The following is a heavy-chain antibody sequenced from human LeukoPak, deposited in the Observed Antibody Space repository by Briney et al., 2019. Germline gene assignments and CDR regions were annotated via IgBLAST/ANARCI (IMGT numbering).Heavy chain of an antibody. V-gene: IGHV3-23*01. Sequence: PGGSLRLSCAASGFTFSSYAMSWVRQAPGKGLEWVSAISGSGGSTYYADSVKGRFTISRDNSKNTLYLQMNSLRAEDTAVYYCARVGGGSVTSYYFDYWGQGTLVTVSS. CDR2: ISGSGGST. CDR1: GFTFSSYA. CDR3: ARVGGGSVTSYYFDY. D-gene: IGHD3-16*01. J-gene: IGHJ4*02.